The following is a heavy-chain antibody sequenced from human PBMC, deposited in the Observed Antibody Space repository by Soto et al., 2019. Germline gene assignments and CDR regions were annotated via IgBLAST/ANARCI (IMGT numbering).Heavy chain of an antibody. Sequence: EVQLVESGGGLVQPGRSLRLSCIASGFTFDDYTMHWVRQVPGKGLEWVAGLSGSTDSIGYADSVKGRFTISRDNAKNSLYLQMNSLRADDTAVYYCGKADHVRGRNVADRVNAFDMWGQGTMVTVSS. CDR1: GFTFDDYT. CDR2: LSGSTDSI. J-gene: IGHJ3*02. V-gene: IGHV3-9*01. D-gene: IGHD3-10*02. CDR3: GKADHVRGRNVADRVNAFDM.